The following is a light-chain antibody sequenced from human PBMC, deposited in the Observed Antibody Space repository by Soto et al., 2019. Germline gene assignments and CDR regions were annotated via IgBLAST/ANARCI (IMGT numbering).Light chain of an antibody. J-gene: IGKJ5*01. CDR1: QSVSSN. V-gene: IGKV3-15*01. CDR2: GAS. Sequence: ETVMTQSPANLSVSPGERAALSCRASQSVSSNLAWYQQKPGQAPRLLIHGASTRATGFPARFSGSGSGTEFTLTISSLQSEDFAVYYCQQYSKWPITFGQGTRLEIK. CDR3: QQYSKWPIT.